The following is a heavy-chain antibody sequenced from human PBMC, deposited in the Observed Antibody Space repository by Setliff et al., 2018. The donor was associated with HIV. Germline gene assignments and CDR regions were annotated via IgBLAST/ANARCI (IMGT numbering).Heavy chain of an antibody. CDR2: IYTDGST. Sequence: SETLSLTCTVSGGSITSGNYFWTWIRQPAGKGLEWIGHIYTDGSTNYNPSFRSRVTISVDSSKNQFSLKLSSVTAADTAVYYCARLFQWMSYSFDIWGQGTMVT. J-gene: IGHJ3*02. D-gene: IGHD5-12*01. CDR1: GGSITSGNYF. CDR3: ARLFQWMSYSFDI. V-gene: IGHV4-61*09.